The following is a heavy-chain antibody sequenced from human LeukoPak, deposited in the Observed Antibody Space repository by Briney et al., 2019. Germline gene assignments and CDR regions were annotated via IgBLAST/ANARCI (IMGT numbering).Heavy chain of an antibody. CDR2: IIPIFGTA. V-gene: IGHV1-69*13. J-gene: IGHJ4*02. Sequence: SVKVSCKASGGTFSSYAISWVRQAPGQGLEWMGGIIPIFGTANYAQKFQGRVTITADESTSTAYMGLSSLRSEDTAVYYCARPSAGYSYGYAPFDYWGQGTLVTVSS. D-gene: IGHD5-18*01. CDR3: ARPSAGYSYGYAPFDY. CDR1: GGTFSSYA.